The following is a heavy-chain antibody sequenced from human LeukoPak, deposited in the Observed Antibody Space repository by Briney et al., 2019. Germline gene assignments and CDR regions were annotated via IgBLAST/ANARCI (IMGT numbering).Heavy chain of an antibody. V-gene: IGHV4-39*02. CDR2: IYYTGST. J-gene: IGHJ6*02. CDR3: ARDVAVAGRSAYYYGLDV. D-gene: IGHD6-19*01. CDR1: GGSISSISYY. Sequence: SETLSLTCTISGGSISSISYYWGWIRQPPGKGLEWIGSIYYTGSTYYNPSLKSRVTVSVDTSKNQFSLNLRSVTAADTAVYYCARDVAVAGRSAYYYGLDVWGQGTTVTVSS.